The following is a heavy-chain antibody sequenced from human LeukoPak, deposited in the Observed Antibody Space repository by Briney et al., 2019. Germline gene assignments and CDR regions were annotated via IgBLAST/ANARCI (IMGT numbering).Heavy chain of an antibody. Sequence: SETLSLTCSVSGDSIIGHWWSWLRQPPGKGLEWLGDVFYSGSNNYNPSLKSRLTISLASSKNQFSLNLSSVTATDTAMYYCARRNTADASIDIWGQGTLVTASS. CDR3: ARRNTADASIDI. J-gene: IGHJ4*02. CDR1: GDSIIGHW. V-gene: IGHV4-59*08. D-gene: IGHD4-17*01. CDR2: VFYSGSN.